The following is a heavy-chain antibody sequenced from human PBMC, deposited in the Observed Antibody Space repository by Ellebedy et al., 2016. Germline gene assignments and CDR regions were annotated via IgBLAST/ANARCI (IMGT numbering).Heavy chain of an antibody. D-gene: IGHD6-13*01. J-gene: IGHJ6*03. CDR1: SGSISSYY. Sequence: SETLSLTCTVSSGSISSYYWSWIRQPPGKGLEWIGYIYYSGSTNYNPSLKSRVTISVDTSKNQFSLKLSSVTAADTAVYYCARLPKTSVVSRIASAGAALKHYYYTMDVWGKGTTVTVSS. V-gene: IGHV4-59*08. CDR2: IYYSGST. CDR3: ARLPKTSVVSRIASAGAALKHYYYTMDV.